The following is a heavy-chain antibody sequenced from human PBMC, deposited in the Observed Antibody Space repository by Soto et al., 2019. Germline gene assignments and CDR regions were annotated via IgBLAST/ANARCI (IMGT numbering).Heavy chain of an antibody. Sequence: QVQLVESGGGVVQPGRSLRLSCAASGFTFSSYGMHWVRQAPGKGLEWVAVISYDGSNKYYGDSVKGRFTISRDNSKNTLYLQMNSLRAEDTAVYYCAKDSQTPPIGRYGMYVWGQGTTVTVSS. CDR3: AKDSQTPPIGRYGMYV. V-gene: IGHV3-30*18. CDR2: ISYDGSNK. J-gene: IGHJ6*02. CDR1: GFTFSSYG. D-gene: IGHD2-15*01.